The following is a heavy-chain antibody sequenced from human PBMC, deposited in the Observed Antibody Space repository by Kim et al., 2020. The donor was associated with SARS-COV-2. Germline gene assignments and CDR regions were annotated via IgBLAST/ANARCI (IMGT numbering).Heavy chain of an antibody. CDR1: GFTFSSYA. Sequence: GGSLRLSCAASGFTFSSYAMHWVRQAPGKGLEWVAVISYDGSNKYYADSVKGRFTISRDNSKNTLYLQMNSLRAEDTAVYYCARDPTYYYYGSGSYAYSLYFDYWGQGTLVTVSS. CDR3: ARDPTYYYYGSGSYAYSLYFDY. D-gene: IGHD3-10*01. J-gene: IGHJ4*02. V-gene: IGHV3-30*04. CDR2: ISYDGSNK.